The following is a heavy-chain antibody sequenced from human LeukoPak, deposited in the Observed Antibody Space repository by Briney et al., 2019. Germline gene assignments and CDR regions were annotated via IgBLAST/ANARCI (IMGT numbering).Heavy chain of an antibody. J-gene: IGHJ4*02. CDR1: GGSITSYY. CDR3: ARGPFTIFGVVIIRGYFDY. D-gene: IGHD3-3*01. Sequence: PSETLSLTCTGSGGSITSYYWSWFRQPPGKGLEFIGYIFYTGSTNYNPSLKSRVTISVDTSKNQFSLKLSSVTAADTAVYYCARGPFTIFGVVIIRGYFDYXGQGTLVTVSS. V-gene: IGHV4-59*12. CDR2: IFYTGST.